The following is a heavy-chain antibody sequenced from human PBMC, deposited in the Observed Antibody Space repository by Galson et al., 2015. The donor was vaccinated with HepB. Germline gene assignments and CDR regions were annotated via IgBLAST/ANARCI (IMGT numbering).Heavy chain of an antibody. V-gene: IGHV3-23*01. CDR1: GFALDSHS. Sequence: SLRLSCAASGFALDSHSMSWVRQAPGRGLEWMSGITGQGDSTFYADSVKGRFTVSKDNSNNMLYLQMNSLRAEDAGLYFCAKGYGLFDSWGQGILVTVSS. CDR2: ITGQGDST. J-gene: IGHJ5*01. CDR3: AKGYGLFDS. D-gene: IGHD5-18*01.